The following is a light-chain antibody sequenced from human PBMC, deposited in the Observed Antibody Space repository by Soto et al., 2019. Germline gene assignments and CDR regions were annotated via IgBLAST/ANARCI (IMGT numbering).Light chain of an antibody. CDR3: QQSYSTTWT. Sequence: DIQTTQSPSTLSASVGDRVTITCRASQGISTYLNWYQQKPGKAPKLLIYAASSLQSGVPSRFSGSGSETDFTLTISSPQPEDFATYSCQQSYSTTWTFGQGTKVDIK. CDR1: QGISTY. V-gene: IGKV1-39*01. J-gene: IGKJ1*01. CDR2: AAS.